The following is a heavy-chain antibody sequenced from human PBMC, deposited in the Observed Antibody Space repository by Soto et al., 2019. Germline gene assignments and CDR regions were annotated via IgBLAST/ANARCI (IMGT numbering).Heavy chain of an antibody. Sequence: GSLRLSCAASGFTFTRYSMNWVRQAPGKGLEWVSSISSTTNYIYYADSMKGRFTVSRDNAKNSVYLEMNSLSAEDTAVYYCARESEDLTSNFDYWGQGTLVTVSS. CDR1: GFTFTRYS. V-gene: IGHV3-21*01. CDR2: ISSTTNYI. J-gene: IGHJ4*02. CDR3: ARESEDLTSNFDY.